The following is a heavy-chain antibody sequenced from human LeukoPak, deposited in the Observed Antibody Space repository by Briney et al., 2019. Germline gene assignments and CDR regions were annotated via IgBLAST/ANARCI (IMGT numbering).Heavy chain of an antibody. CDR3: ARVSAYDRGYSFDI. D-gene: IGHD5-18*01. CDR1: GYTFTGYY. CDR2: INPNSGGT. J-gene: IGHJ3*02. Sequence: ASVKVSRKASGYTFTGYYMHWVRQAPGQGLEWMGRINPNSGGTNYAQKFQGRVTMTRDTSISTAYMELSRLRSDDTAVYYCARVSAYDRGYSFDIWGQGTMVTVSS. V-gene: IGHV1-2*06.